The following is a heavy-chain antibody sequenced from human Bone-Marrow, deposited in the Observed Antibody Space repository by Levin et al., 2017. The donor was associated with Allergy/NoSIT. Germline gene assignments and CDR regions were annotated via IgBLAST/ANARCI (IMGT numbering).Heavy chain of an antibody. CDR3: ASRGKYCSSTSCPRPPPNDAFDI. CDR1: GGSISSGDYY. D-gene: IGHD2-2*01. V-gene: IGHV4-30-4*01. J-gene: IGHJ3*02. Sequence: SETLSLTCTVSGGSISSGDYYWSWIRQPPGKGLEWIGYIYYSGSTYYNPSLKSRVTISVDTSKNQFSLKLSSVTAADTAVYYCASRGKYCSSTSCPRPPPNDAFDIWGQGTMVTVSS. CDR2: IYYSGST.